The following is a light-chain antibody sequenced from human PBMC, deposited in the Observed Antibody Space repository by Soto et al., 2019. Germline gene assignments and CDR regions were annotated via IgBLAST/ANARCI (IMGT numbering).Light chain of an antibody. CDR1: SSDVGGYNY. V-gene: IGLV2-14*01. J-gene: IGLJ2*01. Sequence: QSALTQPASVSGSPGQSITISCTGTSSDVGGYNYVSWYHQHSGKAPKLMIYEVSNRPSGVSNRFSGSKSGNTASLTISGRQAEDEADYYCSSYTSSSPHVVFGGGTKLTVL. CDR2: EVS. CDR3: SSYTSSSPHVV.